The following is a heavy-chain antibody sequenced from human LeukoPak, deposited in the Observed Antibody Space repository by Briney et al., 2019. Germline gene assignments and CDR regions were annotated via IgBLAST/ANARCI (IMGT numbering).Heavy chain of an antibody. Sequence: SETLSLTCTVSGGSISSSSYYWGWIRQPPGKGLEWIGSIYYSGSTYYNPSLKSRVTISVDTSKNQFSLKLSSVTAAGTAVYYCARAKNDAFDIWGQGTMVTVSS. V-gene: IGHV4-39*07. CDR3: ARAKNDAFDI. CDR2: IYYSGST. CDR1: GGSISSSSYY. J-gene: IGHJ3*02.